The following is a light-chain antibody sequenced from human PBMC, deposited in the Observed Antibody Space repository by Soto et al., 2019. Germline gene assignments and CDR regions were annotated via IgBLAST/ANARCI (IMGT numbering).Light chain of an antibody. J-gene: IGKJ4*01. CDR1: QSVSSN. CDR3: QQYENWIT. CDR2: GAS. Sequence: EIVMTQSPATLSVSRGERATLSCRASQSVSSNLAWYQQKPGQAPRLLIYGASTRATGIPAKFSGSGSGTEFTLTISSLQSEDFAVDYCQQYENWITFGGGTKVEIK. V-gene: IGKV3-15*01.